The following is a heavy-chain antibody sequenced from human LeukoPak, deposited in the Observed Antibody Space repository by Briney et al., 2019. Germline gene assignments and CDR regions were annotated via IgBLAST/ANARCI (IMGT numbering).Heavy chain of an antibody. Sequence: PSETLSLTCAVYGGSFSGYYWSWIRQPPGKGLERIGEINHSGSTNYNPSLKSRVTISVDTSKNQFSLKLSSVTAADTAVYYCARSGHYYDSSGIDYWGQGTLVTVSS. CDR1: GGSFSGYY. D-gene: IGHD3-22*01. V-gene: IGHV4-34*01. CDR3: ARSGHYYDSSGIDY. J-gene: IGHJ4*02. CDR2: INHSGST.